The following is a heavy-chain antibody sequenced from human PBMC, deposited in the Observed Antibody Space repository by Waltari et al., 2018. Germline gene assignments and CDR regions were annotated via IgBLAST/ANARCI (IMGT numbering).Heavy chain of an antibody. CDR3: ARSSKQWLSTLDY. D-gene: IGHD6-19*01. J-gene: IGHJ4*02. CDR2: IIPIFGTA. V-gene: IGHV1-69*13. CDR1: GGTFSSYA. Sequence: QVQLVQSGAEVKKPGSSVKVSCKASGGTFSSYAISWVRQAPGQGLEWMGGIIPIFGTAIYPQQFQVRVTITADESTSTAYMELSILRSEDTAVYYCARSSKQWLSTLDYWGQGTLVTVSS.